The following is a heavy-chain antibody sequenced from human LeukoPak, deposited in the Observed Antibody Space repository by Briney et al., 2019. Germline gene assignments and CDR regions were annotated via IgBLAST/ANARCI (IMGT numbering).Heavy chain of an antibody. CDR2: IYYSGST. V-gene: IGHV4-59*01. CDR1: GGSISSYY. Sequence: SETLSLTCTVSGGSISSYYWSWIRQPPGKGLEWIGYIYYSGSTNYNPSLKSRVTISVDTSKNQFSLKLSSVTAADTAVYYCARWGDDLLFDYWGQGTLVTVSS. D-gene: IGHD3-16*01. CDR3: ARWGDDLLFDY. J-gene: IGHJ4*02.